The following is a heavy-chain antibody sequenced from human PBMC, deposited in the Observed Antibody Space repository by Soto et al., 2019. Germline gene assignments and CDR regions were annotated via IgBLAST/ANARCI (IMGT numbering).Heavy chain of an antibody. J-gene: IGHJ6*03. V-gene: IGHV4-59*01. Sequence: PSETLSFACAVSGGFISSDYRSCIRQPPGKGLEWIGYIYYSVSTNYNPSLKSRLTISVDTSKNQYSLKLSAVTAADTAVYYCARSGDGSGSYYNFYYYYYTDVWGKGTTVTVSS. D-gene: IGHD3-10*01. CDR3: ARSGDGSGSYYNFYYYYYTDV. CDR1: GGFISSDY. CDR2: IYYSVST.